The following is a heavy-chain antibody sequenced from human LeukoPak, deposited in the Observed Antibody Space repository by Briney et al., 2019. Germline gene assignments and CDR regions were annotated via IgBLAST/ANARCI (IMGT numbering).Heavy chain of an antibody. CDR3: APLAVGATELIDY. J-gene: IGHJ4*02. Sequence: PGGSLRLSCAASGFTISNSAMSWVRQAPGKGLEWVSAISGSGGSTYYTDSVKGRFTISRDNSKNTLYLQMNTLRAEDTAVYYCAPLAVGATELIDYWGQGTLVTVSS. CDR1: GFTISNSA. CDR2: ISGSGGST. V-gene: IGHV3-23*01. D-gene: IGHD1-26*01.